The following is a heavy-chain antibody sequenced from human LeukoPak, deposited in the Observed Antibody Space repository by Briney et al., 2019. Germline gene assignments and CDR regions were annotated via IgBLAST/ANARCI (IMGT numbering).Heavy chain of an antibody. Sequence: GGSLRLSCAVSGFPFSIYEMNWVRQAPGKGLEWVSNIGSSGTTRYYADSVKGRFSISRDNAKNSLYLQMKSLRVRDKGGYCFAXXAVAXDFDYWXQGALVTVSS. D-gene: IGHD6-19*01. CDR1: GFPFSIYE. J-gene: IGHJ4*02. CDR2: IGSSGTTR. V-gene: IGHV3-48*03. CDR3: AXXAVAXDFDY.